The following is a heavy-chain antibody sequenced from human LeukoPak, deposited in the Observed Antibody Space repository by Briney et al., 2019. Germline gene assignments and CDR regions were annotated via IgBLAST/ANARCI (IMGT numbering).Heavy chain of an antibody. J-gene: IGHJ6*02. Sequence: GGSLRLSCAASGFTFSSYAMSWVRQAPGKGLVWVSRINSDGSSTSYADSVKGRFTISRDNAKNTLYLQMNSLRAEDTAVYYCARGHYYGSGSYTYYYYGMDVWGQGTTVTVSS. CDR2: INSDGSST. D-gene: IGHD3-10*01. V-gene: IGHV3-74*01. CDR3: ARGHYYGSGSYTYYYYGMDV. CDR1: GFTFSSYA.